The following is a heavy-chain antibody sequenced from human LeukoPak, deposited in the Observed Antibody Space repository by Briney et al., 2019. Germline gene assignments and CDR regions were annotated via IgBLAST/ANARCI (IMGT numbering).Heavy chain of an antibody. Sequence: GGSLRLSCAASGFTFSSYAMHWVRQAPGKGLEWVAVISYDGSNKYYADSVKGRFTISRDNSKNTLYLQMNSLRAEDTAVYYCARVYDYFDYWGQGTLVTVSS. CDR2: ISYDGSNK. CDR1: GFTFSSYA. J-gene: IGHJ4*02. D-gene: IGHD1-14*01. V-gene: IGHV3-30*14. CDR3: ARVYDYFDY.